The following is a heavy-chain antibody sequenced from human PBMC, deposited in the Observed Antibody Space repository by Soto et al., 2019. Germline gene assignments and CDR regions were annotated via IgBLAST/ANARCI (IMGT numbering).Heavy chain of an antibody. V-gene: IGHV3-23*01. Sequence: EVQLLESGGGLVQPGGSLRLSCAASGFTFSSYAMSWVRQAPGKGLEWVSAISGSGGSTYYADSVKGRFTISRDNSKNTLYLQMNSLRAEDTVVYYCAKVEYCSSTSCYTAYYYYYGMDVWGQGTTVTVSS. D-gene: IGHD2-2*02. CDR3: AKVEYCSSTSCYTAYYYYYGMDV. CDR1: GFTFSSYA. J-gene: IGHJ6*02. CDR2: ISGSGGST.